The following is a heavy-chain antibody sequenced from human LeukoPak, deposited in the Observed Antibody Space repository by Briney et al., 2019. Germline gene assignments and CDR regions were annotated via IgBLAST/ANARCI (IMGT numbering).Heavy chain of an antibody. CDR2: IIPIFGTA. CDR3: VSSSSELFNNWFDP. J-gene: IGHJ5*02. D-gene: IGHD2-21*01. Sequence: SVKVSYKASGGTFSSYAISWVRQAPGQGLEWMGGIIPIFGTANYAQKFQGRVTITADESTSTAYMELSSLRSEDTAVYYCVSSSSELFNNWFDPWGQGTLVTVSS. CDR1: GGTFSSYA. V-gene: IGHV1-69*13.